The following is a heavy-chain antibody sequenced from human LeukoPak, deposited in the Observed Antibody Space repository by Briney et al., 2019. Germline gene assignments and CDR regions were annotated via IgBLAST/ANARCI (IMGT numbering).Heavy chain of an antibody. V-gene: IGHV4-39*01. D-gene: IGHD2-2*01. CDR3: ARRERFVVVPAAIPGFDP. Sequence: PSETLSLTCTVSGGSISSSSYYWGWIRQPPGKGLEWIGSIYYSGSTYYNPSLKSRVTISVDTSKNQFSLKLSSVTAADTAVYYCARRERFVVVPAAIPGFDPWGQGTLVTVSP. CDR1: GGSISSSSYY. J-gene: IGHJ5*02. CDR2: IYYSGST.